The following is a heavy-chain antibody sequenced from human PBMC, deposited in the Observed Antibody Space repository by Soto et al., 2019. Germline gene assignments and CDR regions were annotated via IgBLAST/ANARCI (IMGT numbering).Heavy chain of an antibody. CDR1: GYSFTSYW. CDR2: IYPGDSDT. D-gene: IGHD1-26*01. J-gene: IGHJ6*02. V-gene: IGHV5-51*01. Sequence: GESLKISCKGSGYSFTSYWIGWVRQMPGKGLEWMGIIYPGDSDTRYSPSFQGQVTISADKSISTAYLQWSSLKASDTAMYYCARHLLWGGSYYYYYYGMDVWGQGTTVTVSS. CDR3: ARHLLWGGSYYYYYYGMDV.